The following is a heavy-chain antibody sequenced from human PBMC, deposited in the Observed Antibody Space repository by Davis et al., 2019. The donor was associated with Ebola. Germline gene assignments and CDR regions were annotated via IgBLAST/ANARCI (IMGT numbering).Heavy chain of an antibody. J-gene: IGHJ4*02. CDR1: GFTFSTYS. CDR3: AKDHEWLLPYFDY. Sequence: PGGSLRLSCAASGFTFSTYSMSWVRQAPGKGLEWVSSISSDSDYIYYADSAKGRFTISRDNAKNSLYLQMNSLRAEDTAVYYCAKDHEWLLPYFDYWGQGTLVTVSS. V-gene: IGHV3-21*01. CDR2: ISSDSDYI. D-gene: IGHD3-22*01.